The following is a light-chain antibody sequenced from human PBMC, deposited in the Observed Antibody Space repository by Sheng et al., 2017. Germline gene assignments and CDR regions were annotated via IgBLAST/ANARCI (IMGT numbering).Light chain of an antibody. CDR1: VLAKKX. Sequence: SYELTQPSSVSVSPGQTVRITCSGDVLAKKXARWFQQKPGQAPVVVIYKDTERPSWVPDRFSGSSSGTTVTLTISGAQVEDEGDYYCYSAADNFWVFGGGTKLTVL. CDR2: KDT. J-gene: IGLJ3*02. V-gene: IGLV3-27*01. CDR3: YSAADNFWV.